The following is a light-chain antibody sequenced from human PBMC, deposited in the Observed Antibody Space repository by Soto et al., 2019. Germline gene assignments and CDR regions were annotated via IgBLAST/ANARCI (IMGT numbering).Light chain of an antibody. V-gene: IGKV3-20*01. CDR1: QILSTSF. J-gene: IGKJ2*01. CDR2: ATS. Sequence: TLSLSPGERATLSCRASQILSTSFLAWYQQKPGQAPRVLIYATSSRATGVPDRFSGSGSGTDFTLTISRLEPEDFAVYYCQHYDYSPYTFGQGTKVDIK. CDR3: QHYDYSPYT.